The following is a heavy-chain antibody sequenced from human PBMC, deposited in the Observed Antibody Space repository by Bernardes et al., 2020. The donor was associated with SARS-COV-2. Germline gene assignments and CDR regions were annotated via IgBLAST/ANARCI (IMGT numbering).Heavy chain of an antibody. D-gene: IGHD3-22*01. V-gene: IGHV3-30*03. Sequence: GGSLRLSCAASGLTFSSYGMHWVRQAPGKGLEWVAVISYDGSSKYYGDSVKGRFTISRDNSKNMLHLQMNSLRADDTAVYYCASDYDTSGNPHLGYWGQGTLVTVSS. J-gene: IGHJ4*02. CDR3: ASDYDTSGNPHLGY. CDR1: GLTFSSYG. CDR2: ISYDGSSK.